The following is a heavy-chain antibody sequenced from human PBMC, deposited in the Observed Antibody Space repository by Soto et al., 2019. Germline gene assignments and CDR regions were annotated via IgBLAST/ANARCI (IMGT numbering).Heavy chain of an antibody. Sequence: QVQLVQSGAEVKKPGASVKVSCKASGYTFTSYYIHWVRQAPGQGLEWMGVINPFDDSTIYAQRFQGRVTMTSDKSTSTVFMEVSSLRSEDTAVYHCAREEMPTVNNYYYYMDVWGKGTTVTVSS. CDR2: INPFDDST. V-gene: IGHV1-46*03. CDR1: GYTFTSYY. J-gene: IGHJ6*03. D-gene: IGHD4-4*01. CDR3: AREEMPTVNNYYYYMDV.